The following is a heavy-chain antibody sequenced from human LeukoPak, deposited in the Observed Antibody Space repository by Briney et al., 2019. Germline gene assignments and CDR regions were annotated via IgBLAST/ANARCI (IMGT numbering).Heavy chain of an antibody. J-gene: IGHJ4*02. CDR2: IWYDGSNK. CDR1: GFTFSSHG. Sequence: PGGSLRLSCAASGFTFSSHGMHWVRQAPGKGLEWVAVIWYDGSNKYYADSVKGRFTISRDNSKNTLYLQMNSLRAEDTAVYYCARDEGAAGYAFDYWGQGTLVTVSS. D-gene: IGHD2-2*01. CDR3: ARDEGAAGYAFDY. V-gene: IGHV3-33*01.